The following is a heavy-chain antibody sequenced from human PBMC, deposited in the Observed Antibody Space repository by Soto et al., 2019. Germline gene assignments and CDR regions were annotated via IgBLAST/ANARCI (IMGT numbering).Heavy chain of an antibody. Sequence: QVQLVESGGGVVQPGRSLRLSCAASGFTFSYHALNWVRQAPGKGLEWVAVISYDGDNKYIAEAVKGRLTISRDNPKNTVSLQMNSLRTDDTAMYFCARGTTTSAFSVMDVWGQGTTVTVSS. V-gene: IGHV3-30-3*01. CDR3: ARGTTTSAFSVMDV. CDR2: ISYDGDNK. J-gene: IGHJ6*02. D-gene: IGHD1-1*01. CDR1: GFTFSYHA.